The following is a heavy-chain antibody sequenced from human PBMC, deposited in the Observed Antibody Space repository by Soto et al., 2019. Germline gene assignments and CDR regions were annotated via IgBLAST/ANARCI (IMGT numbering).Heavy chain of an antibody. J-gene: IGHJ5*02. CDR3: AREVGRPGHFDP. Sequence: SSETLSLTCSVSNGSLSGHFWTWIRQPAGKGLECIGRIYPSGTTTYNPSLKSRVTMSIDTAKNQLSLSLKSVTAADTAVYFCAREVGRPGHFDPWGQGTLVTVSS. CDR2: IYPSGTT. V-gene: IGHV4-4*07. CDR1: NGSLSGHF. D-gene: IGHD6-6*01.